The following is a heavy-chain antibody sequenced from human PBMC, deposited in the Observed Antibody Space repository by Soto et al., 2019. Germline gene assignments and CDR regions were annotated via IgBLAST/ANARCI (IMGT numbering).Heavy chain of an antibody. J-gene: IGHJ3*02. Sequence: SETLSLTCTVSGGSISSSSYYWGWIRQPPGKGLEWIGSIYYSGSTYYNPSLKSRVTISVDTSKNRFSLKLSSVTAADTAVYYCARRIVVVIKDAFDIWGQGTMVTVSS. CDR2: IYYSGST. CDR1: GGSISSSSYY. V-gene: IGHV4-39*01. CDR3: ARRIVVVIKDAFDI. D-gene: IGHD3-22*01.